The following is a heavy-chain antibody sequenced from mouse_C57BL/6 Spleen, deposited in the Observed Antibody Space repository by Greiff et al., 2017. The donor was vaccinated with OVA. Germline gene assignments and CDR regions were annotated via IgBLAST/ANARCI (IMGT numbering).Heavy chain of an antibody. J-gene: IGHJ4*01. CDR1: GFSLTSYG. V-gene: IGHV2-2*01. Sequence: VKVEESGPGLVQPSQSLSITCTVSGFSLTSYGVHWVRQSPGKGLEWLGVIWSGGSTDYNAAFISRLSISKDNSKSQVFFKMNSLQADDTAIYYCARNTYYYGSSDYYAMDYWGQGTSVTVSS. D-gene: IGHD1-1*01. CDR3: ARNTYYYGSSDYYAMDY. CDR2: IWSGGST.